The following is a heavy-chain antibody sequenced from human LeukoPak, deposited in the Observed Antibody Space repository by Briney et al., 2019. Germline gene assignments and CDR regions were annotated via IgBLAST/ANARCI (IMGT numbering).Heavy chain of an antibody. CDR1: GFTFSSYG. CDR3: ARDYGDYEPRYGMDV. CDR2: TSYDGSNK. J-gene: IGHJ6*02. D-gene: IGHD4-17*01. Sequence: GGSLRLSCAASGFTFSSYGMHWVRQAPGKGLEWVAVTSYDGSNKYYADSVKGRFTISRDNSKNTLYLQMNSLRAEDTAVYYCARDYGDYEPRYGMDVWGQGTTVTVSS. V-gene: IGHV3-30*03.